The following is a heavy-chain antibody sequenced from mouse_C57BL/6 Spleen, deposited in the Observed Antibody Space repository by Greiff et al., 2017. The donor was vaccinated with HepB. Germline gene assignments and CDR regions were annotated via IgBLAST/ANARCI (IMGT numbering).Heavy chain of an antibody. CDR2: INPNNGGT. CDR1: GYTFTDYY. CDR3: AREYGAMDY. D-gene: IGHD5-2*01. V-gene: IGHV1-26*01. Sequence: EVQLQQSGPELVKPGASVKISCKASGYTFTDYYMNWVKQSHGKSLEWIGDINPNNGGTSYNQKFKGKATLTVDKSSSTAYMELRSLTSEDSAVYYCAREYGAMDYWGQGTSVTVSS. J-gene: IGHJ4*01.